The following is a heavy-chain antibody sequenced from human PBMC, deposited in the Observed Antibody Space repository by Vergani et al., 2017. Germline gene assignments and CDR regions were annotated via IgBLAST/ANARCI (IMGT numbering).Heavy chain of an antibody. V-gene: IGHV3-33*08. J-gene: IGHJ5*02. CDR1: GFTFSDYY. D-gene: IGHD6-13*01. CDR2: IWYDGSNK. CDR3: ARPRYSSSWYYFDP. Sequence: QVQLVESGGGLVKPGGSLRLSCAASGFTFSDYYMSWIRQAPGKGLEWVAVIWYDGSNKYYADSVKGRFTISRDNSKNTLYLQMNSLRAEDTAVYYCARPRYSSSWYYFDPWGQGTLVTVSS.